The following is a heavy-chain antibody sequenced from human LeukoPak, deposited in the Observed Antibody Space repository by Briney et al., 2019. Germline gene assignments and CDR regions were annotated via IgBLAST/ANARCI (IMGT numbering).Heavy chain of an antibody. CDR3: ARALTGTTFLDAFGI. CDR2: IIPIFGTA. D-gene: IGHD1-20*01. V-gene: IGHV1-69*13. Sequence: SVKVSCKASGGTFSSYAISWVRQAPGQGLEWMGGIIPIFGTANYAQKFQGRVTITADESTSTAYMELSSLRSEDTAVYYCARALTGTTFLDAFGIWGQGTMVTVSS. J-gene: IGHJ3*02. CDR1: GGTFSSYA.